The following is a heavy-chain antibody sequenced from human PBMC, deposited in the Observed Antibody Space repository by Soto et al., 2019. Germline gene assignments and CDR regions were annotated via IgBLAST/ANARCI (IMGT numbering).Heavy chain of an antibody. Sequence: EVQLVESGGDLVQPGGSLRLSCAASGFTFSSYDFHWVRQATGKGLEWVSGIGTAGDTYYAGSVKGRFTISRENAKNSVYLQMNSLRAGDAAVYDCTRGAAGFDYWGQGALVTVSS. J-gene: IGHJ4*02. CDR3: TRGAAGFDY. V-gene: IGHV3-13*01. CDR2: IGTAGDT. D-gene: IGHD6-13*01. CDR1: GFTFSSYD.